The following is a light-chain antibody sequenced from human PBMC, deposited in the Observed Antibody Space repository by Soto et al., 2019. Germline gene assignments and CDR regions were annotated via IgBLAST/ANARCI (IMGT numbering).Light chain of an antibody. J-gene: IGKJ4*01. CDR3: QQRSNWLT. CDR1: ESVSSY. V-gene: IGKV3-11*01. Sequence: EIVLTQSPATLSLSPGERATLSCRASESVSSYLAWYQQKPGQAPSLLIYDPSNRATGIPARFSGSGSGTDFTLTISSLEPEDFSVYYGQQRSNWLTFGGGTKVEIK. CDR2: DPS.